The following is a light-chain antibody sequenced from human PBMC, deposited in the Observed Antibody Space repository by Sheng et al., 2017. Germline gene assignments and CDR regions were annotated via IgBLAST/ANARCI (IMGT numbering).Light chain of an antibody. CDR2: GNS. Sequence: QSVLTQPPSVSGAPGQRVTISCTGSSSNIGAGYDVHWYQQLPGTAPKLLIYGNSNRPSGVPDRFSGSKSGTSASPAITGLQAEDEADYYCQSYDISLSASIFGGGTTLTVL. CDR3: QSYDISLSASI. V-gene: IGLV1-40*01. J-gene: IGLJ2*01. CDR1: SSNIGAGYD.